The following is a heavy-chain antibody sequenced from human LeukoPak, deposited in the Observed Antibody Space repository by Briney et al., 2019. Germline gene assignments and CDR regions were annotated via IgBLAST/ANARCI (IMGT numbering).Heavy chain of an antibody. J-gene: IGHJ4*02. CDR3: AKVNYDDLYF. Sequence: PGGSLRLSCAASGFTFSTYSMSWVRQAPGKGLEWVSTIDVTTGGSYYADSVKGRFTISRDNFQNTLFLQLNGLRVDDTAVDYGAKVNYDDLYFWGQGTLVTDSS. CDR2: IDVTTGGS. CDR1: GFTFSTYS. V-gene: IGHV3-23*01. D-gene: IGHD3-3*01.